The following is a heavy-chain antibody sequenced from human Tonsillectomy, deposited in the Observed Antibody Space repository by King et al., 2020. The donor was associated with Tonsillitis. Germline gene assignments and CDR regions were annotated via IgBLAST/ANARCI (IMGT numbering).Heavy chain of an antibody. V-gene: IGHV5-51*01. D-gene: IGHD3-10*01. Sequence: VQLVESGAEVKKPGESLKISCTGSGYSFTSYWIGWVRQMPGKGLEWMGIIYPGDSDTRYSPSFQGQVTISADKSISTAYLQWSSLKASDTAMYYCARVPWFGEYRYGMDVWAQGTTVTVSS. CDR3: ARVPWFGEYRYGMDV. J-gene: IGHJ6*02. CDR1: GYSFTSYW. CDR2: IYPGDSDT.